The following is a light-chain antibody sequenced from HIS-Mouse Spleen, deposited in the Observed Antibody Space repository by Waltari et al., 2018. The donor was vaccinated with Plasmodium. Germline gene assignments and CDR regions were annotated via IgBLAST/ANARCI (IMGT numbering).Light chain of an antibody. CDR2: DVS. Sequence: QSALTQPAPVPGSLGLSLTFPCTGTSSAVGGYNYVPWSQQHPGKAPKLMIYDVSNRPSGVSNRFSGSKSGNTASLTISGLQAEDEADYYCSSYTSSSTPFYVFGTGTKVTVL. CDR1: SSAVGGYNY. J-gene: IGLJ1*01. V-gene: IGLV2-14*03. CDR3: SSYTSSSTPFYV.